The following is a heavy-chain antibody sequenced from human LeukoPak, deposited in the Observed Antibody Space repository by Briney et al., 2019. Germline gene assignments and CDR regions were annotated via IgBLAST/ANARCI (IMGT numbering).Heavy chain of an antibody. CDR2: ISYDGSNK. CDR3: ARDRIVGATTLDY. Sequence: GRSLRLSCAASGFTFSSYAMHWVRQAPGKGLEWVAVISYDGSNKNYADSVKGRFTISRDNSKNTLYLQMNSLRAEDTAVYYCARDRIVGATTLDYWGQGTLVTVSS. J-gene: IGHJ4*02. D-gene: IGHD1-26*01. CDR1: GFTFSSYA. V-gene: IGHV3-30*04.